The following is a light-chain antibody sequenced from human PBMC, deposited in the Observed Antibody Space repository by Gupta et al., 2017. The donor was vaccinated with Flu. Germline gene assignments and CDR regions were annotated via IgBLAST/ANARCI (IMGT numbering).Light chain of an antibody. CDR2: GAS. V-gene: IGKV1-39*01. CDR1: ESISYY. Sequence: DIQMTQSPPSLSASVGDRVTITCRAIESISYYLNWYQQVPGKAPKLRIYGASILQTGVPQRFIGSGSGTDFALTISVLQPEYFAIYYCQQTYLTPQFTFGQGTRSISN. J-gene: IGKJ3*01. CDR3: QQTYLTPQFT.